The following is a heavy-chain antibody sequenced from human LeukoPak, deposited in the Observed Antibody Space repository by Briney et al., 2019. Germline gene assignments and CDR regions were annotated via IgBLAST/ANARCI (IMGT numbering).Heavy chain of an antibody. J-gene: IGHJ4*02. CDR2: ISTDASST. V-gene: IGHV3-74*01. D-gene: IGHD3-22*01. CDR3: AKDQYYDGSGYIDY. Sequence: GGSLRLSCAGSGFTFSSYWMHWVRQAPGKGLVWVSRISTDASSTTYADSVKGRFTISRDNSNNILHLQMNSLRPEDTGVYYCAKDQYYDGSGYIDYWGQGTLVTVSS. CDR1: GFTFSSYW.